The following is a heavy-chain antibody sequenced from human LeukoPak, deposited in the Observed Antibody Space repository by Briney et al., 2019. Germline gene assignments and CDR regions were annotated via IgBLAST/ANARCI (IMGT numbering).Heavy chain of an antibody. Sequence: SVKVSCKASGGTFSSYAISWVRQPPGQGLEWMGGIIPIFGTANYAQKFHGRVKITADDSTRIASMELSSLRSEDTAVYYCATGTPHYYDSSGYFLSGFDYWGQGTLVTVSS. CDR2: IIPIFGTA. J-gene: IGHJ4*02. CDR1: GGTFSSYA. CDR3: ATGTPHYYDSSGYFLSGFDY. D-gene: IGHD3-22*01. V-gene: IGHV1-69*13.